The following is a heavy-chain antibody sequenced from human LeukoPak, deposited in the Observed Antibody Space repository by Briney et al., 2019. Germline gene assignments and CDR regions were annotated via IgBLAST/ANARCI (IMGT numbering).Heavy chain of an antibody. CDR2: ISYDGPNK. CDR1: GFTFSSYG. D-gene: IGHD2-15*01. J-gene: IGHJ1*01. Sequence: PGRSLRLSCVASGFTFSSYGMHWVRQAPGKGLEWVAVISYDGPNKYYADSVKGRFTISRDNSKNTLYLQMNSLRAEDTAVYYCAKDFAKYCSGGCDFQHWGQGTLVTVSS. CDR3: AKDFAKYCSGGCDFQH. V-gene: IGHV3-30*18.